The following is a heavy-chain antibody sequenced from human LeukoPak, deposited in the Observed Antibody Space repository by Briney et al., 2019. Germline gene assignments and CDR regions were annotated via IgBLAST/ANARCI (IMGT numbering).Heavy chain of an antibody. CDR2: ISSGSSTI. CDR1: GFTFSSYS. J-gene: IGHJ5*02. CDR3: ARDPAAYYYDSSGYPHH. D-gene: IGHD3-22*01. V-gene: IGHV3-48*01. Sequence: GGSLRLSCAASGFTFSSYSMNWVRQAPRKGLEWVSYISSGSSTIYYADSVKGRFTISRDNAKNTLYLQMNSLRAEDTAVYYCARDPAAYYYDSSGYPHHWGQGTLVTVSS.